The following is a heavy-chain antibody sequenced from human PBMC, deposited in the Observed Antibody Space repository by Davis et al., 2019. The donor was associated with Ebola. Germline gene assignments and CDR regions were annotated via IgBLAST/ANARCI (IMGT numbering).Heavy chain of an antibody. CDR3: AKTSNVGYYYGMDV. Sequence: GGSLRLSCKGSGYSFTSYWIGWVRQMPGKGLEWMGIIYPDDSDTRYSPSFQGQVTISADKSVSTAYLQWSSLKASDTAMYYCAKTSNVGYYYGMDVWGQGTTVTVSS. D-gene: IGHD1-26*01. CDR2: IYPDDSDT. CDR1: GYSFTSYW. J-gene: IGHJ6*02. V-gene: IGHV5-51*01.